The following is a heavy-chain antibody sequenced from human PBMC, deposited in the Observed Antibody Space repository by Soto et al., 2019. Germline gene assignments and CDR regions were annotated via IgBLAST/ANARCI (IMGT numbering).Heavy chain of an antibody. D-gene: IGHD2-2*01. J-gene: IGHJ4*02. V-gene: IGHV4-31*03. CDR2: IYYSGST. Sequence: SETLSLTCTVTGSSISSGGYYWSWNRQHPGKGLEWIGYIYYSGSTYYNPSLKSRVTISVDTSKNQFSLKLSSVTAADTAVYYCARVQRVIVVVPAATIIDYWGQGTLVTVSS. CDR1: GSSISSGGYY. CDR3: ARVQRVIVVVPAATIIDY.